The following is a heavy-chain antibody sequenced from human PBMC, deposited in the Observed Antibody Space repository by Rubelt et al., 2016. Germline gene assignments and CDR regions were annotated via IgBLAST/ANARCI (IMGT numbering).Heavy chain of an antibody. CDR3: ALHYYPLK. V-gene: IGHV3-66*01. CDR2: IYSGDET. Sequence: EVQLVESGGGLVQPGGSLRLSCAASGFTVSSNYMTWVRQAPGKGLEWVSVIYSGDETYYADSVKGRFTIARDNAKNTLYLQMSSLRAEDTAVYYCALHYYPLKWGQGTLVTVSS. J-gene: IGHJ4*02. CDR1: GFTVSSNY. D-gene: IGHD3-10*01.